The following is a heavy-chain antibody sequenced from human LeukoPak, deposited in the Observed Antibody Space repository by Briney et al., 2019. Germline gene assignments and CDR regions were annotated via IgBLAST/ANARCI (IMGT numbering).Heavy chain of an antibody. CDR3: ARFNPAAGSFCFDY. CDR2: IYDSGTT. Sequence: SETLSLTCTVSGGSMSSYYWHWIRQPPGKGLEWIGYIYDSGTTNYNPSLKSRVTISRDTSKNQFSLKLSSVTAADTAVYYCARFNPAAGSFCFDYWGQGTLVTVSS. D-gene: IGHD6-13*01. V-gene: IGHV4-59*01. CDR1: GGSMSSYY. J-gene: IGHJ4*02.